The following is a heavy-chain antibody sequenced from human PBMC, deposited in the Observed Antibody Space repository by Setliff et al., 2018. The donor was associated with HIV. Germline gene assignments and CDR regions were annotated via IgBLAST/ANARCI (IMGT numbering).Heavy chain of an antibody. D-gene: IGHD3-10*01. Sequence: GESLKISCAASGFIFNNHGMHWVRQAPGKGLEWVTFIEFDGSDKYYVDSVKGRFTISRDNSKSMLYLQMNSLRAEDTAVYYCAKDRRYYYGSGSYAAETWGQGTLVTVSS. CDR3: AKDRRYYYGSGSYAAET. CDR1: GFIFNNHG. J-gene: IGHJ5*02. CDR2: IEFDGSDK. V-gene: IGHV3-30*02.